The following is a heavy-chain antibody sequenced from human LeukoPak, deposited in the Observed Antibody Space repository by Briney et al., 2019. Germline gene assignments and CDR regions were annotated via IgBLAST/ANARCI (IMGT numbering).Heavy chain of an antibody. CDR1: GGTFSNYA. CDR2: INPNSGGT. V-gene: IGHV1-2*02. CDR3: ARDAIVRDYSNSDY. Sequence: ASVKVSCTASGGTFSNYAISWVRQAPGQGLEWMGWINPNSGGTNYAQKFQGRVTMTRDTSISTAYMELSRLTSDDTAVYYCARDAIVRDYSNSDYWGQGTLVTVSS. D-gene: IGHD4-11*01. J-gene: IGHJ4*02.